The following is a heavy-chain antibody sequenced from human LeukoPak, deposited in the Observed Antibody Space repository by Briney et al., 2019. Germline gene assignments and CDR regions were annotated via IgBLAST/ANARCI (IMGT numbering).Heavy chain of an antibody. J-gene: IGHJ6*02. CDR2: ISGSGGST. CDR3: SKGAIRYSYGSTALMDD. Sequence: PGGSLRLSCAAWGSTFSSWAMRGVRQAPGRGLEWVLAISGSGGSTYYADSVRGRFTISRDNSKNTLHLQMNRLSAEAAAVYYCSKGAIRYSYGSTALMDDWGQGTTVTVSS. D-gene: IGHD5-18*01. CDR1: GSTFSSWA. V-gene: IGHV3-23*01.